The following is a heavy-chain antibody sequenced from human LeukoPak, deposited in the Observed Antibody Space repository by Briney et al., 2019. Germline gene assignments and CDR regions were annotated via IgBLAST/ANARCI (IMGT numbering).Heavy chain of an antibody. CDR2: INPSGGSA. V-gene: IGHV1-46*01. CDR3: AREGVVGATFDY. J-gene: IGHJ4*02. Sequence: ASVKVSCKASGYTFTSYYMHWVRQAPGQGLEWMGIINPSGGSASYAQKFQGRVTMTRDTSTSTVYMELSSLRSEDTAVYYCAREGVVGATFDYWGQGTLVTVSS. D-gene: IGHD1-26*01. CDR1: GYTFTSYY.